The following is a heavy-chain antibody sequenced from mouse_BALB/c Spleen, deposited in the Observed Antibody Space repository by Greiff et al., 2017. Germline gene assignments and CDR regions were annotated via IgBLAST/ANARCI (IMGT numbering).Heavy chain of an antibody. CDR1: GFAFSSYD. J-gene: IGHJ4*01. CDR2: ISSGGGST. Sequence: EVHLVESGGGLVKPGGSLKLSCAASGFAFSSYDTSWVRQTPEKRLEWVAYISSGGGSTYYPDTVKGRFTISRDNAKNTLYLQMSSLKSEDTAMYYCARHGPVDAMDYWGQGTSVTVSS. CDR3: ARHGPVDAMDY. V-gene: IGHV5-12-1*01.